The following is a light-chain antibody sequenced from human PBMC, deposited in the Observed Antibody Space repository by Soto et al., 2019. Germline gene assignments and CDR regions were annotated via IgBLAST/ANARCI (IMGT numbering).Light chain of an antibody. Sequence: EIVLTQSPGTLSLSPGERATLSCRASRSVSSSYLAWYQQKPGQAPRLLIYGASSRATGIPDRFSGSGSGTDFTLTISRLEPEDFAVYYCHQYGSSPPYTFGQGTKLESK. CDR2: GAS. J-gene: IGKJ2*01. CDR3: HQYGSSPPYT. V-gene: IGKV3-20*01. CDR1: RSVSSSY.